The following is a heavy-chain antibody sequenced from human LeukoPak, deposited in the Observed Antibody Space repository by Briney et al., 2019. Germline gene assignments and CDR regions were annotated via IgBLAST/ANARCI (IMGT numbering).Heavy chain of an antibody. D-gene: IGHD6-13*01. J-gene: IGHJ4*02. CDR1: GFTFSSYA. CDR2: IPYDGSNK. V-gene: IGHV3-30*04. Sequence: GGSLRLSCAASGFTFSSYAMHWVRQAPGKGLEWVALIPYDGSNKYYADSVKGRFTVSRDNSKNTLYLQMNSLRAEDTAVYYCAKGPGQQLRSKPPDYWGQGTLVTVSS. CDR3: AKGPGQQLRSKPPDY.